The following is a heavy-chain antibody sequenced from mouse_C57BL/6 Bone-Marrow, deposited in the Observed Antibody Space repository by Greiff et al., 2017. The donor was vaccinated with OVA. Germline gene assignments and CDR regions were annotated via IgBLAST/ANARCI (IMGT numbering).Heavy chain of an antibody. Sequence: VKLMESGAELARPGASVKLSCKASGYTFTSYGISWVKQRTGQGLEWIGEIYPRSGNTYYNEKFKGKATLTADKSSSTAYMELRSLTSEDSAVYFCARRDDGYYLAWFAYWGQGTLVTVSA. CDR3: ARRDDGYYLAWFAY. D-gene: IGHD2-3*01. CDR1: GYTFTSYG. CDR2: IYPRSGNT. V-gene: IGHV1-81*01. J-gene: IGHJ3*01.